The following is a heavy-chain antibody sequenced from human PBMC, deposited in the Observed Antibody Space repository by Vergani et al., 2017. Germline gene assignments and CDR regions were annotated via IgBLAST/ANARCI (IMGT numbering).Heavy chain of an antibody. CDR3: ARLNYDILTQVVIRGRYFDY. CDR1: GGSISSSSYY. D-gene: IGHD3-9*01. V-gene: IGHV4-39*01. J-gene: IGHJ4*02. Sequence: QLQLQESGPGLVKPSETLSLTCTVSGGSISSSSYYWGWIRQPPGKGLEWIGSIYYSGSTYYNPSLKSRVTISVDTSKNQFSLKLSSVTAADTAVYYCARLNYDILTQVVIRGRYFDYWGQGTLVTVSS. CDR2: IYYSGST.